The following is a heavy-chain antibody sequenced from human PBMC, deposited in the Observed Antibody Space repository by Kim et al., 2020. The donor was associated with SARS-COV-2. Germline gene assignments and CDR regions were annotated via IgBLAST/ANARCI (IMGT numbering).Heavy chain of an antibody. V-gene: IGHV7-4-1*02. CDR1: GYSFTNYA. Sequence: ASVKVSCKASGYSFTNYAMNWVRQAPGQGLEWMGWINTNTGNPTYARGFTGRFVFSLDTSVSTAYLQISSLKAEDTAVYYCARSEGVVGVASQYFDYWGQGSLVTVSS. D-gene: IGHD2-15*01. J-gene: IGHJ4*02. CDR3: ARSEGVVGVASQYFDY. CDR2: INTNTGNP.